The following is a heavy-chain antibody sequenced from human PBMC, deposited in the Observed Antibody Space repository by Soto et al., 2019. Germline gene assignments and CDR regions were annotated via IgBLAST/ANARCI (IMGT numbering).Heavy chain of an antibody. CDR2: IYDSGST. D-gene: IGHD4-17*01. CDR3: AREVIPLTTDWYFDL. CDR1: GGSISGGVGGLYY. Sequence: QLQLRESGPGLVKPSETLSLTCTVSGGSISGGVGGLYYWSWIRQPPGKGLEWIGYIYDSGSTYYNPSLKSRLTISVDTSKNQCSLRLSSVTAADTALYYCAREVIPLTTDWYFDLWGRGTLVTVSS. J-gene: IGHJ2*01. V-gene: IGHV4-30-4*01.